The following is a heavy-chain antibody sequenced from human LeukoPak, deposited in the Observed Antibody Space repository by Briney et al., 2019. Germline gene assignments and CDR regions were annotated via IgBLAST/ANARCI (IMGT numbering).Heavy chain of an antibody. J-gene: IGHJ5*02. CDR2: IYCSGST. CDR1: GGSISSGDYY. D-gene: IGHD2-2*01. V-gene: IGHV4-30-4*01. CDR3: ARGYFVVVPAARNWFDP. Sequence: PSETLSLTCTVSGGSISSGDYYWSWIRQPPGKGLEWIGYIYCSGSTYYNPSLKSRVTISVDTSKNQFSLKLSSVTAADTAVYYCARGYFVVVPAARNWFDPWGQGTLVTVSS.